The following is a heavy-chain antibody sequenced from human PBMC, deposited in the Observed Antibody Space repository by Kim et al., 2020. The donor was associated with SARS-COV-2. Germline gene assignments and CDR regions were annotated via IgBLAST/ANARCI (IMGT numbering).Heavy chain of an antibody. D-gene: IGHD3-16*01. V-gene: IGHV3-33*01. CDR2: SWYDVNNK. Sequence: GGSLRLSCAASGFTFSSYSMHWVRQAPGKGLEWVAVSWYDVNNKSYADSVKGRFTISIYNSKNTLYLQMNSLRAEYTAVDYFSTNVGSYTSLAYCNYYL. CDR1: GFTFSSYS. CDR3: STNVGSYTSLAYCNYYL. J-gene: IGHJ6*03.